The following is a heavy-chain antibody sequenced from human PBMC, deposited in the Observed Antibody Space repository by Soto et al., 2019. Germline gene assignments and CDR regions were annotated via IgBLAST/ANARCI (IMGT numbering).Heavy chain of an antibody. V-gene: IGHV3-23*01. CDR3: AGYSSSSVAYYYYGMDV. J-gene: IGHJ6*02. D-gene: IGHD6-6*01. CDR2: ISGSGGNT. Sequence: VQLLESGGGLVQPVGSLRLSCAASGFTFSSYALSWVRQAPGKGLEWVSAISGSGGNTYYADSVKGRFTISRDNSKNTVYLQVNSLRAEDTAVYYCAGYSSSSVAYYYYGMDVWGQGTTVTVSS. CDR1: GFTFSSYA.